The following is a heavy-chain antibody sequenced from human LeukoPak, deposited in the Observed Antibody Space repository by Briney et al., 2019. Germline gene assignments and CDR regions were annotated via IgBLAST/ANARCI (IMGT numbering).Heavy chain of an antibody. V-gene: IGHV3-33*01. Sequence: GGSLRLSCAASGFTFSNYGMHWVRQVPGKGLEWVAVIWYDGSNKYYADSVKGRFTISRDNSKNTLYLQMNSLRAEDTAVYYCARDNGYSYGFSVYYYGMDVWGQGTTVTVSS. CDR2: IWYDGSNK. CDR3: ARDNGYSYGFSVYYYGMDV. D-gene: IGHD5-18*01. J-gene: IGHJ6*02. CDR1: GFTFSNYG.